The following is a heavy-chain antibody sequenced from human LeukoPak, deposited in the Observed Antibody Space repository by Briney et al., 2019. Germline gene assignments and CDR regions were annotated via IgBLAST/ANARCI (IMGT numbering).Heavy chain of an antibody. D-gene: IGHD2-15*01. CDR2: IHYSGTT. Sequence: SETLSLTCTVSRVSISGSYWSWLRQPPGKGLEWVGYIHYSGTTRYNPSPESRTSISVDMSQNQFSLRLSSVTAADTATYYCAKQKLDSGSGHYYFDYWGQGTLVTVSS. CDR3: AKQKLDSGSGHYYFDY. CDR1: RVSISGSY. J-gene: IGHJ4*02. V-gene: IGHV4-59*01.